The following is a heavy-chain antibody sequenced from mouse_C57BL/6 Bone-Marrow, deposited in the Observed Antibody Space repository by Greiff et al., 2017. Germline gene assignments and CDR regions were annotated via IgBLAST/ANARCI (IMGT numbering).Heavy chain of an antibody. CDR3: ARGRRGFAY. V-gene: IGHV1-4*01. J-gene: IGHJ3*01. CDR2: INPSSGYT. CDR1: GYTFTSYT. Sequence: QVQLQQSGAELARPGASVKMSCKASGYTFTSYTMHWVKQRPGQGLEWIGYINPSSGYTKYNQKFKDKATLTADKSSSTAYMQLSSLTSEDSAVYFCARGRRGFAYWGQGTLVTVSA.